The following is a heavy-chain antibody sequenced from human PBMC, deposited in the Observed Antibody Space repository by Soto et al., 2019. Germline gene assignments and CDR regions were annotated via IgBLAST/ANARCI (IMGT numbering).Heavy chain of an antibody. J-gene: IGHJ4*02. CDR2: VYFNGNT. Sequence: LSLTCTVSRNSIISSNYYWGWIRQPPGKGLEWIGIVYFNGNTYYNPSLKSRVTISVDTSKNQFFLKLTSLTGADTAMYYCARRGGWFGELSFSHFDFWGQGALVTVSS. CDR1: RNSIISSNYY. CDR3: ARRGGWFGELSFSHFDF. V-gene: IGHV4-39*01. D-gene: IGHD3-10*01.